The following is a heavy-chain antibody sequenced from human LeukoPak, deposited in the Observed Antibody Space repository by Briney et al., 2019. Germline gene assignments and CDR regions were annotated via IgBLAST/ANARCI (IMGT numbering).Heavy chain of an antibody. CDR1: GVSVSSNSAA. D-gene: IGHD6-19*01. J-gene: IGHJ4*02. CDR2: TYYRSKWYN. Sequence: SQTLSLTCAISGVSVSSNSAAWNWIRQSPSRGLEWLGRTYYRSKWYNDYAVSVKSRITINADTSKNQLSLQLNSVTPEDTAVYYCARSIAVAGTLNYWGQGTLVTVSS. CDR3: ARSIAVAGTLNY. V-gene: IGHV6-1*01.